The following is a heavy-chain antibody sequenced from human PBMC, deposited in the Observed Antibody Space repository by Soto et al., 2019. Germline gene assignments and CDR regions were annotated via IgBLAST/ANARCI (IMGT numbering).Heavy chain of an antibody. Sequence: SVKVSCKAAGGTFSSYAISWVRQAPGQGLEWMGGIIPIFGTANYAQKFQGRVTITADESTSTAYMELSSLRSEDTAVYYCARGRAIEARPYYYGMDVWGQGTRVTVSS. J-gene: IGHJ6*02. CDR2: IIPIFGTA. CDR1: GGTFSSYA. CDR3: ARGRAIEARPYYYGMDV. D-gene: IGHD1-26*01. V-gene: IGHV1-69*13.